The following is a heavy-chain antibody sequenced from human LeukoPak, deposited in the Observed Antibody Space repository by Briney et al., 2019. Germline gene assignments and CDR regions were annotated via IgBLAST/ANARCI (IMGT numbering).Heavy chain of an antibody. Sequence: PGGSLRLSCAASGFTFSRYWMSWVRQAPGRGLEGVAHIKQVGSEKYYVDSVKGRFTISRDNAKNPLYLQMNSLRAEDTAVYYCGREISVVVAATDDAFDIWGQGTMVTVSS. D-gene: IGHD2-15*01. V-gene: IGHV3-7*01. CDR2: IKQVGSEK. CDR3: GREISVVVAATDDAFDI. CDR1: GFTFSRYW. J-gene: IGHJ3*02.